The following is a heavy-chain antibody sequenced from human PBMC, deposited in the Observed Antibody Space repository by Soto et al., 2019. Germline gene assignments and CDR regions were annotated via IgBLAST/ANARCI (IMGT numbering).Heavy chain of an antibody. V-gene: IGHV3-30-3*01. J-gene: IGHJ6*02. CDR1: GFTFSSYA. CDR3: ARVPNPQLLRSWRLYYYGMDV. Sequence: QVQLVESGGGVVQPGRSLRLSCAASGFTFSSYAMHWVRQAPGKGLEWVAVISYDGSNKYYADSVKGRFTISRDNSKNTLYLQMNSLRAEDTAVYYCARVPNPQLLRSWRLYYYGMDVWGQGTTVTVSS. CDR2: ISYDGSNK. D-gene: IGHD5-12*01.